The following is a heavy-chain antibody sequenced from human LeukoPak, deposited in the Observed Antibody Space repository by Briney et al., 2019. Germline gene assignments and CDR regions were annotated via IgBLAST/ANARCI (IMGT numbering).Heavy chain of an antibody. Sequence: GASVKVSCKACGGTFISYAISWVRQAPGQGLEWMGGIIPIFGTANYAQKFQGRVTITADESTSTAYMELSSLRSEGTAAYYCARERGGVEGVFFDYWGQGTLVTVSS. CDR1: GGTFISYA. J-gene: IGHJ4*02. D-gene: IGHD3-10*01. CDR3: ARERGGVEGVFFDY. V-gene: IGHV1-69*13. CDR2: IIPIFGTA.